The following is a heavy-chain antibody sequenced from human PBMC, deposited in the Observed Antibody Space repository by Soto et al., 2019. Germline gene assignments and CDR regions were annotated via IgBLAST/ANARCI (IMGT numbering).Heavy chain of an antibody. Sequence: EVQLLESGGGLIQPGGSLRLSCAASGFTFSSYVMTWVRQAPGKGLEWVSTISGSGGDTYYAASVKGRFTISRDNSKDTLYLQMSSLRAEDTAVYYGEISRSGYFACWGQGTLVTVS. CDR1: GFTFSSYV. J-gene: IGHJ4*02. CDR3: EISRSGYFAC. CDR2: ISGSGGDT. V-gene: IGHV3-23*01. D-gene: IGHD3-22*01.